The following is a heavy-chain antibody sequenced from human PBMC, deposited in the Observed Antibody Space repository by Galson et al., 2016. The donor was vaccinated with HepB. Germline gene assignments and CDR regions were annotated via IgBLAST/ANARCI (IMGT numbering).Heavy chain of an antibody. V-gene: IGHV1-8*01. D-gene: IGHD1-7*01. J-gene: IGHJ5*01. Sequence: SVKVSCKASGYAFTNYDTVWVRQASGQGLEWMAWMNPNSGNTGLAPGFKGRLTLTRDTSISTAYMELSGLSSEDTAVYYCTRGITGTTLIESWGQGTLVTVSS. CDR2: MNPNSGNT. CDR3: TRGITGTTLIES. CDR1: GYAFTNYD.